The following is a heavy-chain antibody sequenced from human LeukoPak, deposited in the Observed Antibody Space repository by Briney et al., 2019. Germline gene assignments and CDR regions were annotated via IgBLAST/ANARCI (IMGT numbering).Heavy chain of an antibody. Sequence: GSLRLSCAASGFSVNNNYMNWVRQATGKGLEWVSLMDNFGYKHYADSVEGRVTISRDSSRNTVYLQLNSLRAGDTAVYYCAGGSYYGSGSRPGYIEYWGQGTLVTVSS. V-gene: IGHV3-53*01. D-gene: IGHD3-10*01. CDR3: AGGSYYGSGSRPGYIEY. CDR2: MDNFGYK. CDR1: GFSVNNNY. J-gene: IGHJ4*02.